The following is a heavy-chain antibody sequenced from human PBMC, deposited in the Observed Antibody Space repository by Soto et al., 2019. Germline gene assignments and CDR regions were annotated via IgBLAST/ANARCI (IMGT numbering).Heavy chain of an antibody. Sequence: PGGSLRLSCAASGVSFSLYGMHWVRQAPGKGLEWVAAIWDDGRRKDYADSVKDRLFTSRDNSKNTLYLQLDSLRPEDTAVYYCATWQGSLNFHYWGQGTLVTVSS. J-gene: IGHJ4*02. CDR2: IWDDGRRK. V-gene: IGHV3-33*01. CDR1: GVSFSLYG. CDR3: ATWQGSLNFHY.